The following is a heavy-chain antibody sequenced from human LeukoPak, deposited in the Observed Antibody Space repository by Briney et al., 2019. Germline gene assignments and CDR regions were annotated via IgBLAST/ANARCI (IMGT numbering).Heavy chain of an antibody. Sequence: PSETLSLTCTVSGGSISSGGYYWSWIRQPPGKGLEWIGYIYHSGSTYYNPSLKSRVTISVDRSKNQFSLKLSSVTAEDTAVYYCARTRSGSYSVLEGAFDIWGQGTMVTVSS. V-gene: IGHV4-30-2*01. J-gene: IGHJ3*02. CDR3: ARTRSGSYSVLEGAFDI. CDR1: GGSISSGGYY. CDR2: IYHSGST. D-gene: IGHD1-26*01.